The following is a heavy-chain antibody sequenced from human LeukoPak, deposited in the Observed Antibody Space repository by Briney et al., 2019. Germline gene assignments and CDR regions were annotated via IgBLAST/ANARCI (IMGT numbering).Heavy chain of an antibody. J-gene: IGHJ4*02. Sequence: SETLSLTCTYSGGSISSSSFHWHWIRQPPGRGLEWVASVFFNGDTYYNPSLKSRVTIPVDTSKNQFSLKLSSVTAADTAVYYCARGGDYGDYYFDYWGQGTLVTVSS. CDR1: GGSISSSSFH. CDR2: VFFNGDT. V-gene: IGHV4-39*07. CDR3: ARGGDYGDYYFDY. D-gene: IGHD4-17*01.